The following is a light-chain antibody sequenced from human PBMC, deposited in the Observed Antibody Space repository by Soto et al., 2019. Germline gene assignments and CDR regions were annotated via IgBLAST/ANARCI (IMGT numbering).Light chain of an antibody. Sequence: EIVLTQSPGTLSLSPGERATLSCRASQSVSSSFLAWYQQKVGQAPRLLIYGASSRATGIPDRFSGSGSGTDFTLTIIRLEPEDFAVYYCQQYDISPWTFGQGTKVDI. CDR1: QSVSSSF. V-gene: IGKV3-20*01. J-gene: IGKJ1*01. CDR3: QQYDISPWT. CDR2: GAS.